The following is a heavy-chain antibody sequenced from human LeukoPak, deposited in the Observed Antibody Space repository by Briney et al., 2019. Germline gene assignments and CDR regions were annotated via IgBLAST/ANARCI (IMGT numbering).Heavy chain of an antibody. Sequence: SETPSLTCTVSGGSISSYHWSWIRQPPGKGLEWIGYIYYSGSTNYNPSLKSRVTISVDTSKNQFSPKLSSVTAADTAVYYCARDTSFGYSYGYFDYWGQGTLVTVSS. CDR1: GGSISSYH. V-gene: IGHV4-59*01. CDR3: ARDTSFGYSYGYFDY. J-gene: IGHJ4*02. CDR2: IYYSGST. D-gene: IGHD5-18*01.